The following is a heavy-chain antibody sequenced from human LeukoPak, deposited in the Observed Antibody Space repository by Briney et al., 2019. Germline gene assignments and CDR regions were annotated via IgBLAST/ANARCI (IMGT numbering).Heavy chain of an antibody. J-gene: IGHJ4*02. CDR1: GYSFTSYG. CDR2: ISPYNGNT. Sequence: ASVKVSCKASGYSFTSYGISWLRQAPGQGLEWVGWISPYNGNTNYAQKLQGRVTMTTDTSTSTAYMGLRSLRSDDTAVYYCARVHHSGYEDYWGQGTLVTVSS. D-gene: IGHD5-12*01. V-gene: IGHV1-18*01. CDR3: ARVHHSGYEDY.